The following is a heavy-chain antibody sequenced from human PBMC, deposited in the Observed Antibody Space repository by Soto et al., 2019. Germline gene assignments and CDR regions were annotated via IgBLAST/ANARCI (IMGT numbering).Heavy chain of an antibody. D-gene: IGHD6-6*01. J-gene: IGHJ6*02. Sequence: ASVKVSCKASGYTFTSYGISWVRQAPGQGLEWMGWISAYNGNTNYAQKLQGRVTMTTDTSTSTAYMELRSLRSDDTAVYYCARDRGDIAARVVGYYYYYCGMDFWCQGTSVTVSS. V-gene: IGHV1-18*04. CDR3: ARDRGDIAARVVGYYYYYCGMDF. CDR1: GYTFTSYG. CDR2: ISAYNGNT.